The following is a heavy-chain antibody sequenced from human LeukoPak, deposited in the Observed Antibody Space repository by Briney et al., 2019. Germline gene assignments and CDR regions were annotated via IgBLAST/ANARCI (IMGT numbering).Heavy chain of an antibody. CDR2: ISGSGVST. CDR1: GITFSSFS. J-gene: IGHJ3*02. CDR3: AKDRSLGATPGDAFDI. D-gene: IGHD1-26*01. V-gene: IGHV3-23*01. Sequence: GGSLRLSCAASGITFSSFSMSWVRQAPRKGLEWVSGISGSGVSTYYADSVKGRLTISRDNSKHTLYPQMNSLRAEDTAIYYCAKDRSLGATPGDAFDIWGQGTMVTVSS.